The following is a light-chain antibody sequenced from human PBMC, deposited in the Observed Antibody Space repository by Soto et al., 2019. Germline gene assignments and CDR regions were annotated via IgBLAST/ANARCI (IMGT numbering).Light chain of an antibody. CDR1: QDISDY. V-gene: IGKV1-33*01. Sequence: DIQMTQSPSSLSASLGDRVTITCQASQDISDYLSWYQQKPGKAPKLLIYDASNLETGVPSRFSGSGSGTDFTFTISSLQPEDIATYYCQQYDNLPITFGQGTRLEIK. CDR3: QQYDNLPIT. J-gene: IGKJ5*01. CDR2: DAS.